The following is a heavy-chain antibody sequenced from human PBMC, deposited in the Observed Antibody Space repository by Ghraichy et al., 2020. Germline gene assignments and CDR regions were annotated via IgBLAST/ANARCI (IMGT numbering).Heavy chain of an antibody. Sequence: SETLSLTCDVYGESFSAYFRSWIRQPPGKGLEWIGEINHGGSTNYNPSLKRRVTIPVDTSKNQFSLRLSSVTAADTAVYYCATARYCAGGSCPRYFDPWGQGTLVTVSS. D-gene: IGHD2-15*01. V-gene: IGHV4-34*01. CDR3: ATARYCAGGSCPRYFDP. J-gene: IGHJ5*02. CDR1: GESFSAYF. CDR2: INHGGST.